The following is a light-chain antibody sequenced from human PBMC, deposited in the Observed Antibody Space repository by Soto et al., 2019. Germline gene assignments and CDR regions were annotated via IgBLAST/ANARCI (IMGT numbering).Light chain of an antibody. Sequence: QSALTQPASVSGSPGQSITISCTGTSSDVGGSNYVSWYQHHPGKAPKLMIYEVSYRPSGVSNRFSGSKSGNTASLTISGLQGEDEADYYCSSYTSSSTLEYVFGTGTMVTVL. CDR2: EVS. CDR3: SSYTSSSTLEYV. J-gene: IGLJ1*01. CDR1: SSDVGGSNY. V-gene: IGLV2-14*01.